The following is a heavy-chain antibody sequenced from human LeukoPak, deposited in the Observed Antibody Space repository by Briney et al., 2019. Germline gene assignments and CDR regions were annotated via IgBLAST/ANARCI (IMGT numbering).Heavy chain of an antibody. CDR3: ARAYYGDFFDY. Sequence: SETLSLTCNVSGGAISNYYWSWIRQPPGKGLEWIGYINYSGSAFYNPSVKSRVTISVVTSKNQFSLKLNSVTAADTAVYYCARAYYGDFFDYWGQGTLVTVSS. J-gene: IGHJ4*02. D-gene: IGHD4-17*01. V-gene: IGHV4-59*08. CDR1: GGAISNYY. CDR2: INYSGSA.